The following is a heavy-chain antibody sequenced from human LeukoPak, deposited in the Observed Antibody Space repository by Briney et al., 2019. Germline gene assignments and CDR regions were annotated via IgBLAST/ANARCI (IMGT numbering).Heavy chain of an antibody. D-gene: IGHD1-1*01. CDR3: QGRQPRAGTFDY. Sequence: SETLSLTCTVSGGSISSYYWSWIRQPPGKGLEWIGYIYYSGSTNYNPSLKSRVTISVDTSKNQFSLRLSSVTAADTAVYYSQGRQPRAGTFDYWGQGTLVTVSS. CDR2: IYYSGST. CDR1: GGSISSYY. J-gene: IGHJ4*02. V-gene: IGHV4-59*01.